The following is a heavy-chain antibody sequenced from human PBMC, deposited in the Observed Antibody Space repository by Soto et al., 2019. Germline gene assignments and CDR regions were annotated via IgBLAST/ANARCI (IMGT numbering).Heavy chain of an antibody. J-gene: IGHJ4*02. D-gene: IGHD3-10*01. CDR2: ISAYNGNT. Sequence: QVQLVQSGAEVKKPGASVKVSCKASGYTFTSYAISWVRQAPGQGLEWMGWISAYNGNTHYAQKLQGRVTMTTDTPTTTPYLELRSLRSDATAVYYCARSGTPAGYWGQGTLVTVSS. CDR3: ARSGTPAGY. CDR1: GYTFTSYA. V-gene: IGHV1-18*01.